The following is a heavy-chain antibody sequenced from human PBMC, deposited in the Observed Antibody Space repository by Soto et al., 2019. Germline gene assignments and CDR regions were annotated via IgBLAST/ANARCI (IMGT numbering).Heavy chain of an antibody. CDR2: IIPIFGTA. Sequence: QVQLVQSGAEVKKPGSSVKVSCKASGGTLSSYAISWVRQAPGQGLEWMGGIIPIFGTANYAQKFQGRVTITADESTSTAYMELSSLRSEDTAVYYCVLYPNWNLNWFDPWGQGTLVTVSS. CDR3: VLYPNWNLNWFDP. D-gene: IGHD1-1*01. V-gene: IGHV1-69*01. CDR1: GGTLSSYA. J-gene: IGHJ5*02.